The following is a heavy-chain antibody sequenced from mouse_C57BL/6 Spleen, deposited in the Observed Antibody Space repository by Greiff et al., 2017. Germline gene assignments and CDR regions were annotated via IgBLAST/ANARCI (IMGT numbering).Heavy chain of an antibody. D-gene: IGHD1-1*01. CDR3: ARPHYGSSYRYFDY. Sequence: QVQLQQPGAELVKPGASVKMSCKASGYTFTSYWLTWVKQRPGQGLEWIGDIYPGSGSTNYNEKFKSKATLTVDTSSSTAYMQLSSLTSEDSAVYYCARPHYGSSYRYFDYWGQGTTLTVSS. CDR2: IYPGSGST. J-gene: IGHJ2*01. V-gene: IGHV1-55*01. CDR1: GYTFTSYW.